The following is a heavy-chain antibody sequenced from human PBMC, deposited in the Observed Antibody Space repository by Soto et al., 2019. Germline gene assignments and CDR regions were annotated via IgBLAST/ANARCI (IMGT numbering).Heavy chain of an antibody. CDR2: ISSSGSNI. J-gene: IGHJ6*02. CDR3: ARARRHYGMDV. V-gene: IGHV3-48*03. Sequence: PRLSCAASGFTFSSYEVNWVRQAPGKGLEWASYISSSGSNIYHADSVKGRFTISRDNAKNSVYLQMNSLRVEDTAVYYCARARRHYGMDVWGQGTTVTVSS. CDR1: GFTFSSYE.